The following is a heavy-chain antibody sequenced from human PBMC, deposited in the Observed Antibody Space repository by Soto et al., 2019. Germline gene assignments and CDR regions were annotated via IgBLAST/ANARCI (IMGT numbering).Heavy chain of an antibody. D-gene: IGHD2-15*01. V-gene: IGHV1-18*01. Sequence: QAQLVQSGAEVKKPGASVEVSLQAGGYTFADYGLSRVRQALGQGLEWAGWIGPDNGNTNDAQNFQDRVTMTTDTTSNTAYIALRSLRSDDTALYYCARCYCTVGSCYKCWHFDLWGRGTPLTVSS. CDR3: ARCYCTVGSCYKCWHFDL. CDR2: IGPDNGNT. CDR1: GYTFADYG. J-gene: IGHJ2*01.